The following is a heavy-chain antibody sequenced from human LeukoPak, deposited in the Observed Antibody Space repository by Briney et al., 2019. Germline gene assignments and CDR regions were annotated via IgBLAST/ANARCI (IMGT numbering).Heavy chain of an antibody. V-gene: IGHV3-7*05. D-gene: IGHD3-22*01. CDR2: IKQDGSDK. J-gene: IGHJ4*02. CDR1: GFTFSNYW. CDR3: ARYRRYDSGASEPRLDY. Sequence: GGSPRLSCAASGFTFSNYWMSWVRQAPGRGLEWVANIKQDGSDKYYVDSVKGRFTISRDNAKNSLYLQMNSLRAEDTAVYYCARYRRYDSGASEPRLDYWGQGTLVTVSP.